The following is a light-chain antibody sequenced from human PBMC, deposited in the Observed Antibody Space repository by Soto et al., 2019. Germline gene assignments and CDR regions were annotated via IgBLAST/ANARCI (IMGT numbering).Light chain of an antibody. CDR2: GNK. Sequence: QSVLTQPPSLSGAPGQRVTISCTGGSSNIGAGYDVHWYQHLPGTAPKLLIYGNKNRPSGVPDRFSGSKSGTSASLAITGLQTEDEGDYYCQSYDSRRSGLVLFGGGTKVTVL. V-gene: IGLV1-40*01. CDR3: QSYDSRRSGLVL. J-gene: IGLJ2*01. CDR1: SSNIGAGYD.